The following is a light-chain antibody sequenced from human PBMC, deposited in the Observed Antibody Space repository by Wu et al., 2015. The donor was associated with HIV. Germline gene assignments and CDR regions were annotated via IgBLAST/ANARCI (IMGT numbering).Light chain of an antibody. CDR2: GAS. Sequence: DIQLTQSPSFLSASVEDRVTITCRASQGIRSYLAWYQQKPGKAPKLLIYGASTLQSGVPSRFSGSGSGTEFTLTISSLQPEDFATYYCQQLSSFPVFTFGPGTKVDIK. CDR3: QQLSSFPVFT. J-gene: IGKJ3*01. CDR1: QGIRSY. V-gene: IGKV1-9*01.